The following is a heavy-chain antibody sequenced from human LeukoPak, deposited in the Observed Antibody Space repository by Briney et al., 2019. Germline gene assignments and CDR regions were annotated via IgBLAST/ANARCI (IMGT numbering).Heavy chain of an antibody. CDR2: IYYSGHS. Sequence: SETLSLTCTVSGGSVTSYYWSWIRQSPGKGLEWIGYIYYSGHSHNNPSLNSRVSISVDTSKNQFSLIVTSLTAADTAVYYCVRVVPGGASFDSWGQGTLVTVSS. CDR1: GGSVTSYY. V-gene: IGHV4-59*02. CDR3: VRVVPGGASFDS. J-gene: IGHJ4*02. D-gene: IGHD3-16*01.